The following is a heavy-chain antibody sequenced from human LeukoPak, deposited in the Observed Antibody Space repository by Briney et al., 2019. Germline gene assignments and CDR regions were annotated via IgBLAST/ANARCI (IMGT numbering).Heavy chain of an antibody. J-gene: IGHJ6*02. CDR3: ARDLLGVSYGMDV. V-gene: IGHV3-30*04. CDR2: ISYDGSNK. CDR1: GFTFSSYA. D-gene: IGHD2-15*01. Sequence: GRSLRLSCAASGFTFSSYAMHWVRQAPGKGLEWVAVISYDGSNKYYADSVKGRFTISRDNSKNTLYLQMNSLRAEDTAVYYCARDLLGVSYGMDVWGQGTTVTVSS.